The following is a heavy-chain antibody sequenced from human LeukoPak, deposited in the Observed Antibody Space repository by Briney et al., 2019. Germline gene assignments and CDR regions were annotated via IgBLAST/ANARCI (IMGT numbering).Heavy chain of an antibody. CDR1: GGSISSYY. CDR2: IYYSGST. CDR3: ARGGPYDSSGYYYV. J-gene: IGHJ4*02. D-gene: IGHD3-22*01. Sequence: SETLSLTCTVSGGSISSYYWSWIRQPPGKGLEWIGYIYYSGSTNYNPSLKSRVTISVDTSKNQFSLKLSSVTAADTAVYYCARGGPYDSSGYYYVWGQGTLVTVSS. V-gene: IGHV4-59*01.